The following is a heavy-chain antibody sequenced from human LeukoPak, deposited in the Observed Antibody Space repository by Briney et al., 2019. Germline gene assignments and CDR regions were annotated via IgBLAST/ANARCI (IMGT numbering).Heavy chain of an antibody. CDR2: ISYDGSNK. J-gene: IGHJ6*02. CDR1: GFTFSSYA. V-gene: IGHV3-30-3*01. D-gene: IGHD5-18*01. CDR3: ARDHSDTAMVDGKNYYYYYCMDV. Sequence: GGSLRLSCAASGFTFSSYAMHWVRQAPGKGLEWVAVISYDGSNKYYADSVKGRFTISRDNSKNTLYLQMNSLRAEDTAVYYCARDHSDTAMVDGKNYYYYYCMDVWGEGSTVTVS.